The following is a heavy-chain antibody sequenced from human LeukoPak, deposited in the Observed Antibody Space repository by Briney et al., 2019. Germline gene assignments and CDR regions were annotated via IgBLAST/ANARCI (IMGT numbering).Heavy chain of an antibody. V-gene: IGHV4-4*07. CDR1: GGSISSYY. D-gene: IGHD6-13*01. CDR3: ARDRSSSWYYFDY. CDR2: IYTSGST. J-gene: IGHJ4*02. Sequence: SSETLSLTCTVSGGSISSYYWSWIRQPAGKGLEWIGRIYTSGSTNYNPSLKSRAAISVDKSKNQFSLKLSSVTAADTAVYYCARDRSSSWYYFDYWGQGTLVTVSS.